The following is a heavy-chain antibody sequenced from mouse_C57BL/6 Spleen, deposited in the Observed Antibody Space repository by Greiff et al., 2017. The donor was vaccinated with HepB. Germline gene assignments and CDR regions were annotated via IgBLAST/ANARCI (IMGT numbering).Heavy chain of an antibody. V-gene: IGHV1-59*01. J-gene: IGHJ4*01. CDR1: GYTFTSYW. CDR3: ARRDYYGSSFYAMDY. Sequence: QVQLQQSGAELVRPGTSVKLSCKASGYTFTSYWMHWVKQRPGQGLEWIGVIDPSDSYTNYNQKFKGKATLTVDTSSSTAYMQLSSLTSEDSAVYYCARRDYYGSSFYAMDYWGQGTSVTVSS. D-gene: IGHD1-1*01. CDR2: IDPSDSYT.